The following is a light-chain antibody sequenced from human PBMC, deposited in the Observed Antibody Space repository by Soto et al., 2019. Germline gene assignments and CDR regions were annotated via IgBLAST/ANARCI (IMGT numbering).Light chain of an antibody. Sequence: QAVVTQPPSASGTPGQRVTISCSGSSSNIGSNTVNWYQHLPGTAPKLLIYNNNQRPSGVPDRFSGSKSGTSASLTISGLQSDDEADYYCATWDDSLNDVLFGGGTKLTVL. V-gene: IGLV1-44*01. CDR1: SSNIGSNT. J-gene: IGLJ3*02. CDR3: ATWDDSLNDVL. CDR2: NNN.